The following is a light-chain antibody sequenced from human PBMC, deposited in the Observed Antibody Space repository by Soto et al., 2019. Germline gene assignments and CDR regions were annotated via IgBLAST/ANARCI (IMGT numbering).Light chain of an antibody. CDR3: QQYGSPSWT. J-gene: IGKJ1*01. V-gene: IGKV3-20*01. CDR2: GAS. CDR1: QSVSSSY. Sequence: EIVLTQSPGTLSLSPGERATISCRASQSVSSSYLAWYQQKPGQAPRLLIYGASSRATGIPDRFSGSGSGTDFTLTISRLEPEDFAVYYCQQYGSPSWTFGQGTKVDIK.